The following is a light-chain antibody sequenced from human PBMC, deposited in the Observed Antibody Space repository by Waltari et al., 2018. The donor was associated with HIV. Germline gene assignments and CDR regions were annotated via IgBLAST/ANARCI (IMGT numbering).Light chain of an antibody. CDR3: AAWDDSLGGLV. Sequence: QSVLTQPPSASGTPGQRVTISCSGSNSNIGSKDVHWYQQLPGAAPKLLIYRNDQRPSGVPDRFSGAKSGTSASLAISGLRSEDEADFYCAAWDDSLGGLVFGGGTQLTVL. V-gene: IGLV1-47*01. J-gene: IGLJ7*01. CDR2: RND. CDR1: NSNIGSKD.